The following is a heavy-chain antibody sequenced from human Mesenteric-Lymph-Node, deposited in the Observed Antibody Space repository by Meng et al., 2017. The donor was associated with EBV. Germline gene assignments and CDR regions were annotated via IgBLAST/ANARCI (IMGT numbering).Heavy chain of an antibody. CDR2: MNPNSGNT. CDR3: ARGPEYSSSWNNWFDP. CDR1: GHTLTTYD. Sequence: VKRVQHGHEVNESGASVKVPCKASGHTLTTYDSDWVRQATGQGLEWMGWMNPNSGNTGYAQKFQGRVTMTRNTSISTAYMELSSLRSEDTAVYYCARGPEYSSSWNNWFDPWGQGTLVTVSS. V-gene: IGHV1-8*01. D-gene: IGHD6-13*01. J-gene: IGHJ5*02.